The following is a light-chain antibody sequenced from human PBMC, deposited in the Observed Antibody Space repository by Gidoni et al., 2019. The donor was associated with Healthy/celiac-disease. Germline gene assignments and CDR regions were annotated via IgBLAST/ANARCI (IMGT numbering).Light chain of an antibody. Sequence: DIQMTQSPSSLSASVGDRVTITCRASQSISSYLNWYQQKPGKAPKLLIYAASSLQSGVPSRFSGSGSGTDFTLTISSLQPEDFATYYCQQSYSTPEFTFALGPKWISN. CDR2: AAS. J-gene: IGKJ3*01. V-gene: IGKV1-39*01. CDR1: QSISSY. CDR3: QQSYSTPEFT.